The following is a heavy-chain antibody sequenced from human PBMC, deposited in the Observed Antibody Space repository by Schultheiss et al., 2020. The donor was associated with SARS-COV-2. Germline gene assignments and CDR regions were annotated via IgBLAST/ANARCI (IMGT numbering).Heavy chain of an antibody. CDR2: IYYSGST. CDR1: GGSISSGGYY. Sequence: SETLSLTCTVSGGSISSGGYYWSWIRQHPGKGLEWIGYIYYSGSTYYNPSLKSRVTISVDTSKNQFSLKLSSVTAADTAVYYCARGGSSGWYGVDYYGMDVWGQGNTVTVSS. D-gene: IGHD6-19*01. V-gene: IGHV4-31*03. J-gene: IGHJ6*02. CDR3: ARGGSSGWYGVDYYGMDV.